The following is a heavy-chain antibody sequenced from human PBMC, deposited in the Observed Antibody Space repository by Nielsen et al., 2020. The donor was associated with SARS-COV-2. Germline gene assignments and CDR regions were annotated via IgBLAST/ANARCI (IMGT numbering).Heavy chain of an antibody. Sequence: GGSLRLSCKGSGYSFTSYWIGWVRQMPGKGLEWMGIIYPGDSDTRYSPSFQGQVTISADKSISTAYLQWSSLKASDTAMYYCARPNYYDSSGYYPGAFDIWGQGTMVTVSS. V-gene: IGHV5-51*01. D-gene: IGHD3-22*01. CDR2: IYPGDSDT. J-gene: IGHJ3*02. CDR1: GYSFTSYW. CDR3: ARPNYYDSSGYYPGAFDI.